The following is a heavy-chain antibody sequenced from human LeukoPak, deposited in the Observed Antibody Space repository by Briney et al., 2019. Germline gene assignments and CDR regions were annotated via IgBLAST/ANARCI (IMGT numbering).Heavy chain of an antibody. CDR2: IYIGGFT. CDR3: ARDLYSGSYQFDY. CDR1: GFTFSSYA. J-gene: IGHJ4*02. V-gene: IGHV3-53*01. D-gene: IGHD1-26*01. Sequence: GGSLRLSCAASGFTFSSYAMSWVRQAPGKGLEWVSVIYIGGFTYYAESVKGRFTISRDISKNTVFLQMNSLRPEDTAVYYCARDLYSGSYQFDYWGQGTLVTVSS.